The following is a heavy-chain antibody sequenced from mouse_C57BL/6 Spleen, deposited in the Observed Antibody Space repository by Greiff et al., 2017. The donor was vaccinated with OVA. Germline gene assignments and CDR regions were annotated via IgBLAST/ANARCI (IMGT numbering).Heavy chain of an antibody. Sequence: EVKLVESGGGLVKPGGSLKLSCAASGFTFSSYAMSWVRQTPEKRLEWVATISDGGSYTYYPDNVKGRFTISRDNAKNNLYLQMSHLKSEDIAMYYCASPYYGSSYWYFDVWGTGTTVTVSS. CDR2: ISDGGSYT. D-gene: IGHD1-1*01. J-gene: IGHJ1*03. V-gene: IGHV5-4*03. CDR3: ASPYYGSSYWYFDV. CDR1: GFTFSSYA.